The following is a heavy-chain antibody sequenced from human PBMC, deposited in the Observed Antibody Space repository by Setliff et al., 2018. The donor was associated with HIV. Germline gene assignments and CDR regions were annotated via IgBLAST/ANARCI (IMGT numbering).Heavy chain of an antibody. CDR1: GFTFRSYA. Sequence: PGESLKISCAASGFTFRSYAMHWVRQAPGKGLEWVAKLLYDGSDDFYSDSVKGRFTISRDNSNNTLFLQMNSLRPEDTAVYYCAREDVMTGYSFDYWGQGTRVTVSS. V-gene: IGHV3-30*04. CDR2: LLYDGSDD. CDR3: AREDVMTGYSFDY. D-gene: IGHD3-9*01. J-gene: IGHJ4*02.